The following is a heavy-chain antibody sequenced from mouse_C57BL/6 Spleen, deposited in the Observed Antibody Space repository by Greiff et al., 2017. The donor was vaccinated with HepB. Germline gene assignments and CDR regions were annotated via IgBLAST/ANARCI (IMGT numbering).Heavy chain of an antibody. D-gene: IGHD2-5*01. CDR1: GYTFTSYW. V-gene: IGHV1-53*01. CDR3: ARDTVIVTTSYYAMDY. CDR2: INPSNGGT. J-gene: IGHJ4*01. Sequence: VQLQQSGTELVKPGASVKLSCKASGYTFTSYWMHWVKQRPGQGLEWIGNINPSNGGTNYNEKFKSKATLTVDKSSSTAYMQLSSLTSEDSAVYYCARDTVIVTTSYYAMDYWGQGTSVTVSS.